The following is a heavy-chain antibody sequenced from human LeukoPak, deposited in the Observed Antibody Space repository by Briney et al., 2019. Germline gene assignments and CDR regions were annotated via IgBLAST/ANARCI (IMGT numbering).Heavy chain of an antibody. CDR3: AREGSSWYSEDDAFDI. CDR1: GYTFTSYY. Sequence: ASVKVSCKASGYTFTSYYMHWVRQAPGQGLEWMGWISAYNGNTNYAQKLQGRVTMTTDTSTSTAYMELRSLRSDDTAVYYCAREGSSWYSEDDAFDIWGQGTMVTVSP. D-gene: IGHD6-13*01. V-gene: IGHV1-18*04. J-gene: IGHJ3*02. CDR2: ISAYNGNT.